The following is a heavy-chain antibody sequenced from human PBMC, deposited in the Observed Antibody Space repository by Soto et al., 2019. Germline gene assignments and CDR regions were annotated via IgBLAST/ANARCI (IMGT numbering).Heavy chain of an antibody. Sequence: SXXLSXXCTXXXGSMSNNYWSWIRQPPGKGLEWIGYIYYSGSTSYNPSLKSRVAMSVDTSKNQFSLKLSSVSAADTAVYFCARGGWYNDYWGXGT. CDR2: IYYSGST. J-gene: IGHJ4*03. V-gene: IGHV4-59*01. D-gene: IGHD6-19*01. CDR3: ARGGWYNDY. CDR1: XGSMSNNY.